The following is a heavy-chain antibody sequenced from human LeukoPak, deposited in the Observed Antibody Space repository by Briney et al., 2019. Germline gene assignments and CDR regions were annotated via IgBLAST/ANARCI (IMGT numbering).Heavy chain of an antibody. J-gene: IGHJ4*02. V-gene: IGHV1-69*04. D-gene: IGHD1-1*01. Sequence: GASVKVSCKASGYTFTSYGISWVRQAPGQGLEWMGRIIPILGITNYAQKFQDRLTISADESTSTVYMELSSLRSEDTAVYYCARRNEYTTSYHSWGQGTLVTVTS. CDR1: GYTFTSYG. CDR2: IIPILGIT. CDR3: ARRNEYTTSYHS.